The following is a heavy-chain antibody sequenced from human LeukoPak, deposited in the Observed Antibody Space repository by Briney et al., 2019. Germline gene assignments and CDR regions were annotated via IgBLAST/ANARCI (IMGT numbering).Heavy chain of an antibody. CDR1: GFTFSGSV. J-gene: IGHJ4*02. V-gene: IGHV3-73*01. CDR3: SRLWGDCGGDCYSHDY. Sequence: GGSLRPSCAASGFTFSGSVIHWVRQASGKGLEWVGRIRSKANSYATAYAASVKGRFTISRDDSKNTAYLQMNSLRTEDTAVYYCSRLWGDCGGDCYSHDYWGQGTLVTVSS. CDR2: IRSKANSYAT. D-gene: IGHD2-21*02.